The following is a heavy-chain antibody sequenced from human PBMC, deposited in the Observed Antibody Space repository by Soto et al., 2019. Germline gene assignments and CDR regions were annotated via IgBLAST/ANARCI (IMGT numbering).Heavy chain of an antibody. J-gene: IGHJ5*02. V-gene: IGHV4-34*01. CDR1: GGFLSESY. Sequence: SETLSLTCAVYGGFLSESYWTWIRQPPGKGLEWIGEINHVGGTNYNPSLKSRVTMSVDTSQNQFSPRLISVTAADTAMYFCVRIRYQLPSSVLWLDPWGQGTQVTVSS. CDR2: INHVGGT. D-gene: IGHD3-16*01. CDR3: VRIRYQLPSSVLWLDP.